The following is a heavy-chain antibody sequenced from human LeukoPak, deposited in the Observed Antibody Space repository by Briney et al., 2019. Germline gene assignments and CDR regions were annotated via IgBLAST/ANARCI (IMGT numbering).Heavy chain of an antibody. CDR1: GFTFKSDW. Sequence: PGGSLRLSCAASGFTFKSDWLNWVRQGPGKGLEWVANIKRVGSEKYYVDSVKGRFTISRDNAKNSLYLQMNSLRAEDTAVYYCARGRAGGTKTFDYWGQGTLVSFSS. J-gene: IGHJ4*02. CDR2: IKRVGSEK. V-gene: IGHV3-7*01. D-gene: IGHD6-13*01. CDR3: ARGRAGGTKTFDY.